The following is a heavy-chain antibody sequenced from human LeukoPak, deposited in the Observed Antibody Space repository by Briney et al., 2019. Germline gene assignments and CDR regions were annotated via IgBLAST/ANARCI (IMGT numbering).Heavy chain of an antibody. V-gene: IGHV6-1*01. CDR1: GDSGSSNTAA. Sequence: SQTLSLTCGISGDSGSSNTAAWNSIRQSPSRGLEWLGRTYYRSKWYNNYAVSVKSRITINSDSSKNQVSLQLNSVSPEDTAMYYCARENSRGRFDYWGQGTLVTVSS. CDR2: TYYRSKWYN. CDR3: ARENSRGRFDY. J-gene: IGHJ4*02. D-gene: IGHD6-19*01.